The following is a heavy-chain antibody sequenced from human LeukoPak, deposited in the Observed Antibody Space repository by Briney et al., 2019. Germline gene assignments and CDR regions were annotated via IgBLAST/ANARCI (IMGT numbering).Heavy chain of an antibody. Sequence: PGGSLRLSCAASGFTFSSYWMSWVRQAPGKGLEWVANIKQDGSEKYYVDSVKGRFTISRDNAKNSLYLQMNSLRAEDTAVYYCAREGAGEEVAGFFDYWGQGTLVTVSS. CDR3: AREGAGEEVAGFFDY. CDR1: GFTFSSYW. V-gene: IGHV3-7*01. CDR2: IKQDGSEK. J-gene: IGHJ4*02. D-gene: IGHD6-19*01.